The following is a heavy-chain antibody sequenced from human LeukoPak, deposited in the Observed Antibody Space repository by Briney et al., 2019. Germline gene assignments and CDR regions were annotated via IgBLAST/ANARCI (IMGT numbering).Heavy chain of an antibody. D-gene: IGHD3-3*01. CDR3: ARCTGYYNWFDP. CDR2: IYSGCST. J-gene: IGHJ5*02. CDR1: GFTVSSNY. Sequence: PGGSLRLSCAASGFTVSSNYMSWVRQAPGKGLEWVSVIYSGCSTYYADSVKGRFTISSDNSKNTLYLQMNSLRAEDTAVYYCARCTGYYNWFDPWGQGTLVTVSS. V-gene: IGHV3-53*01.